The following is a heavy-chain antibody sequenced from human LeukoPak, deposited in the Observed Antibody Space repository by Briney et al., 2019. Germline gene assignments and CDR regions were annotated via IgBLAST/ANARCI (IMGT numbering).Heavy chain of an antibody. V-gene: IGHV3-53*01. Sequence: PGGSLRLSCAASGFTVSSNYMSWVRQAPGKGLEWVSVIYSGGSTYYAGSVKGRFTISRDNSKNTLYLQMNSLRAEDTAVYYCARSFYGGNPLRYMDVWGKGTTVTVSS. J-gene: IGHJ6*03. CDR3: ARSFYGGNPLRYMDV. D-gene: IGHD4-23*01. CDR1: GFTVSSNY. CDR2: IYSGGST.